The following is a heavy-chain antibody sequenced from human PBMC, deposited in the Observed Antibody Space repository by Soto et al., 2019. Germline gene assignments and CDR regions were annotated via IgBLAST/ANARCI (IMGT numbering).Heavy chain of an antibody. J-gene: IGHJ4*02. D-gene: IGHD3-10*01. CDR3: AGDPPLYGSGSYLFDY. Sequence: PGGSLRLSCAASGFTFSDYYMSWIRQAPGKGLEWVSYISSSGSTIYYADSVKGRFTISRDNAKNSLYLQMNSLRAEDTAVYYCAGDPPLYGSGSYLFDYWGQGTLVTVSS. CDR1: GFTFSDYY. V-gene: IGHV3-11*01. CDR2: ISSSGSTI.